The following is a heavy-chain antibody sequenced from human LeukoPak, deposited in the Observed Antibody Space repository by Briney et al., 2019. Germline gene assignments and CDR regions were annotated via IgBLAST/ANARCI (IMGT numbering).Heavy chain of an antibody. J-gene: IGHJ5*02. Sequence: GGSLRLSCAASGFTFSSYSMNWVRQAPGKGLEWVSSISSSSSYIYYADSEKGRFTISRDNAKNSLYLQMNSLRAEDTAVYYCAGVERGYSSSPYEVNWFDPWGQGTLVTVSS. D-gene: IGHD6-13*01. CDR3: AGVERGYSSSPYEVNWFDP. CDR1: GFTFSSYS. V-gene: IGHV3-21*01. CDR2: ISSSSSYI.